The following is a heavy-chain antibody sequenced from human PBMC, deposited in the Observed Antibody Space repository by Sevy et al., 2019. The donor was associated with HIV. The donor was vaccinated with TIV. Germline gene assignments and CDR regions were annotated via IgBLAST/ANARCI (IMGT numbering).Heavy chain of an antibody. V-gene: IGHV3-23*01. CDR1: GFTFSSSA. D-gene: IGHD2-8*01. J-gene: IGHJ4*02. CDR3: AKRSNENFFDY. Sequence: GGSLRLSCAASGFTFSSSAMNWVRQAPGKGLEWVSGIISSGDITYYPHSVKGRFTISRDNSKNTLYLQINSLRVEDTAIYYCAKRSNENFFDYWGQGSLVTVSS. CDR2: IISSGDIT.